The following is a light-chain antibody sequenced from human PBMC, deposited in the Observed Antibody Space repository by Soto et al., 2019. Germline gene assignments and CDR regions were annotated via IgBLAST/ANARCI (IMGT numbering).Light chain of an antibody. CDR3: LQTYSTPGT. Sequence: DIQMTQSPSSLSASVGDRVTITCRASQSISGYLNWYQQKPGRAPNLLIYTAFSLQSGVQSRFSGSASGTDFTLTISSLQPEDFATYYCLQTYSTPGTFGQGTKLEI. CDR2: TAF. CDR1: QSISGY. V-gene: IGKV1-39*01. J-gene: IGKJ2*02.